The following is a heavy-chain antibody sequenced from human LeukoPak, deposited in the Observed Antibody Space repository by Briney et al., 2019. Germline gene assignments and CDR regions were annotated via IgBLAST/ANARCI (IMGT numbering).Heavy chain of an antibody. Sequence: PGGSLRLSCAAFGYIFSNYALSWVRQAPGKGLEWVANIKQDGSEKYYVDSVKGRFTVSRDNAKNSLYLQMNSLRAEDTAVYYCARDSGPYNWNPFGYWGQGTLVTVSS. V-gene: IGHV3-7*01. D-gene: IGHD1-20*01. J-gene: IGHJ4*02. CDR1: GYIFSNYA. CDR2: IKQDGSEK. CDR3: ARDSGPYNWNPFGY.